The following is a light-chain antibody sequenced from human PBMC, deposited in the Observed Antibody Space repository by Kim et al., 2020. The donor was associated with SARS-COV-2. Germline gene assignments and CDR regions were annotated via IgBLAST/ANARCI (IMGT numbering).Light chain of an antibody. Sequence: NFMLIQPHSVSESPGKTVTISCTVSSGNITTNYVQWYQQRPGSAPTTVIYEDKQRPSGVPDRFSGSIDISSNSASLTISGLKTEDEADYFCQTWHVTNPLFGGGTKLTVL. V-gene: IGLV6-57*02. CDR3: QTWHVTNPL. CDR2: EDK. CDR1: SGNITTNY. J-gene: IGLJ3*02.